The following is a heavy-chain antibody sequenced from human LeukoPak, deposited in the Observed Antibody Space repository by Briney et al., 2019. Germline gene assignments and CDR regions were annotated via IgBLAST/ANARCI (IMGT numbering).Heavy chain of an antibody. CDR1: GFTFSSYG. Sequence: PGGSVRLSCAASGFTFSSYGMHWVRQAPGKGLEWVAFIRYDGSNKYYADSVKGRFTISRDNSKNTLYLQMNSLRAEDTAVYYCARLWFGEGSFDWFDPWGQGTLVTVSS. J-gene: IGHJ5*02. CDR2: IRYDGSNK. CDR3: ARLWFGEGSFDWFDP. V-gene: IGHV3-30*02. D-gene: IGHD3-10*01.